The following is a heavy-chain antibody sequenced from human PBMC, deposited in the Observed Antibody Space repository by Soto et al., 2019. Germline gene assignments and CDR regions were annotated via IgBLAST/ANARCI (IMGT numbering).Heavy chain of an antibody. V-gene: IGHV3-72*01. CDR1: GFTLSDHY. CDR3: ARTSTPDSTGYDY. D-gene: IGHD3-3*01. CDR2: SRNRVKSFTT. J-gene: IGHJ4*02. Sequence: EVQLVESGGGLVQPGGSLRLSCAASGFTLSDHYLDWVRQAPGKGLEWVGRSRNRVKSFTTAYAASVRGRFTFSRDDSTNSLYLQMNCLKTDDTAVYFSARTSTPDSTGYDYWGQGTLVTVSS.